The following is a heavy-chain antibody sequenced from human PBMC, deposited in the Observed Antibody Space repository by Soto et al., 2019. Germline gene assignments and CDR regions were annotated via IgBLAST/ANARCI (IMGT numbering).Heavy chain of an antibody. J-gene: IGHJ1*01. CDR3: AKDSIVGATRANAYFQH. CDR1: GFTFSSYG. CDR2: ISYDGSNK. Sequence: QVQLVESGGGVVQPGRSLRLSCAASGFTFSSYGMHWVRQAPGKGLEWVAVISYDGSNKYYADSVKGRFTISRDNSKNTLYLQMNSLRAEDTAVYYCAKDSIVGATRANAYFQHWGQGTLVTVSS. D-gene: IGHD1-26*01. V-gene: IGHV3-30*18.